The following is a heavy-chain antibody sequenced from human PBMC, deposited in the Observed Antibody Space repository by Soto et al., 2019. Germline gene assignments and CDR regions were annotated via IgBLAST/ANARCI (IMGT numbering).Heavy chain of an antibody. CDR2: MNPNSGET. D-gene: IGHD2-15*01. CDR1: GYTFTDYD. V-gene: IGHV1-8*01. J-gene: IGHJ5*02. CDR3: ARVAVAARPRWYNWFDP. Sequence: QEQLVQSGAEVTKPGASVKVSCKTSGYTFTDYDINCVRQATGQGLEWIGWMNPNSGETGYAQKFQGRVTMTRGASLSTAYLELSSLRSEDTAGYYCARVAVAARPRWYNWFDPWGQGTLVTVSS.